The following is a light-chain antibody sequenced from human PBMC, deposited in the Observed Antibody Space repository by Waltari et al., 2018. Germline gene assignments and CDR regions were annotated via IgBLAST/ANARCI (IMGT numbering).Light chain of an antibody. CDR2: GAS. Sequence: EIVLTQSPGNLYLFPGDRATLYCRASQSVSSTYLAWYQQKPGQAPGLLIYGASSRATGIPDRFSGSGSGTDFTLTISRLEPEDFAVYYCQHYSSSSWTFGQGTKVEIK. CDR3: QHYSSSSWT. V-gene: IGKV3-20*01. J-gene: IGKJ1*01. CDR1: QSVSSTY.